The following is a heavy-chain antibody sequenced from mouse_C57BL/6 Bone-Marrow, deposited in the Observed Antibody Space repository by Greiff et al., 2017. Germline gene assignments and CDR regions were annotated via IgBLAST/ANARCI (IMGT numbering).Heavy chain of an antibody. CDR1: GFNIKDDY. D-gene: IGHD1-1*02. CDR2: IDPENGDT. V-gene: IGHV14-4*01. CDR3: TTRGSYDHFDY. J-gene: IGHJ2*01. Sequence: DVKLQESGAELVRPGASVKLSCTASGFNIKDDYMHWVKQRPEQGLEWIGWIDPENGDTEYASKFQGKATITADTSSNTAYLQLSSLTSEDTAVYYCTTRGSYDHFDYWGRGTTLTVSS.